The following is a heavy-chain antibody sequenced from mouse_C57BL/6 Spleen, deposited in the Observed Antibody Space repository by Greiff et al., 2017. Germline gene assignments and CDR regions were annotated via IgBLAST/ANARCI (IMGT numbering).Heavy chain of an antibody. CDR2: INYDGSST. CDR3: AREERGFAY. Sequence: EVKLQESEGGLVQPGSSMKLSCTASGFTFSDYYMAWVRQVPEKGLEWVANINYDGSSTYYLDSLKSRFIISRDNAKNILYLQMSSLKSEDTATYYCAREERGFAYWGQGTLVTVSA. V-gene: IGHV5-16*01. CDR1: GFTFSDYY. J-gene: IGHJ3*01.